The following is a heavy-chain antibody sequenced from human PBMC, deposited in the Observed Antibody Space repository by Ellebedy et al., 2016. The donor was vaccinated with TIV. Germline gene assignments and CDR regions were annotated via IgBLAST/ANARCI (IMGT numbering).Heavy chain of an antibody. CDR2: IYPGDSDT. CDR1: GYSFPNYW. Sequence: KVSCKGSGYSFPNYWIGWVRQMPGKGLEWMGIIYPGDSDTRYSPSFQGQVTISADKSISTAYLQWSSLKASDTAMYYCARPRGMVIAGEVDYWGQGILVTVSS. D-gene: IGHD5-18*01. J-gene: IGHJ4*02. CDR3: ARPRGMVIAGEVDY. V-gene: IGHV5-51*01.